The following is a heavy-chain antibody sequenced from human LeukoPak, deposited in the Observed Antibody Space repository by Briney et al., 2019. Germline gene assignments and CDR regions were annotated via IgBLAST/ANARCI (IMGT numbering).Heavy chain of an antibody. Sequence: GGSLRLSCAASGFTFSSYSMNWVRQAPGKGLEWVSSISSSSSYVYYADSVKGRFTISRDNAKNSLYLQMNSLRAEDTAVYYCARDPVVVVPAAINCMDVWGKGTTVTVSS. D-gene: IGHD2-2*01. J-gene: IGHJ6*03. CDR3: ARDPVVVVPAAINCMDV. CDR1: GFTFSSYS. V-gene: IGHV3-21*01. CDR2: ISSSSSYV.